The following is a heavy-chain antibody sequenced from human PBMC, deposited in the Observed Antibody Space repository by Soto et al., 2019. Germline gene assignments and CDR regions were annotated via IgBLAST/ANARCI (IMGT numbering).Heavy chain of an antibody. CDR2: ISHSGSA. J-gene: IGHJ4*02. Sequence: QVQLQESGPGLVKPSETLSLTCTVSGGSVSSGDHYWSWIRQPPGKGLEWIAYISHSGSASYNSSLKSRVTISIDMSKNQFSLKLSSVTAADTAVYYCARAGGAIEMATINYWGQGTLVTVSS. V-gene: IGHV4-61*08. D-gene: IGHD5-12*01. CDR1: GGSVSSGDHY. CDR3: ARAGGAIEMATINY.